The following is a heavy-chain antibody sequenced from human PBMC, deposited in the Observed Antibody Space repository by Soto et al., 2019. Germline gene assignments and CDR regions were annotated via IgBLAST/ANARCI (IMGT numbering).Heavy chain of an antibody. D-gene: IGHD3-22*01. CDR1: GYTFTSYG. V-gene: IGHV1-18*01. CDR2: ISAYNGNT. Sequence: ASVKVSCKASGYTFTSYGISWVRQAPGQGLEWMGWISAYNGNTNYAQKLQGRVTMTTDTSTSTAYMELRSLRSDDTAVYYCARVYYDSSGYWTMYSYYFEYWGQGTLVTVSS. CDR3: ARVYYDSSGYWTMYSYYFEY. J-gene: IGHJ4*02.